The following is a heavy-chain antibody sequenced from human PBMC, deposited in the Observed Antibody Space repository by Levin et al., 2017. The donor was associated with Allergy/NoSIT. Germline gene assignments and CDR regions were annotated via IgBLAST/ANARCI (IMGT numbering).Heavy chain of an antibody. Sequence: GESLKISCKASGYTFTGYYMHWVRQAPGQGLEWMGWINPNSGGTNYAQKFQGRVTMTRDTSISTAYMELSRLRSDDTAVYYCARTHIVVVPAAHFDYWGQGTLVTVSS. J-gene: IGHJ4*02. CDR3: ARTHIVVVPAAHFDY. D-gene: IGHD2-2*01. CDR1: GYTFTGYY. CDR2: INPNSGGT. V-gene: IGHV1-2*02.